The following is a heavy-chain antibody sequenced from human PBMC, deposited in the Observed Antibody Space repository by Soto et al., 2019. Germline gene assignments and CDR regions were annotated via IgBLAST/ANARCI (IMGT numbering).Heavy chain of an antibody. CDR3: AGEDIVVVPAAMFGDDAFDI. V-gene: IGHV3-48*02. Sequence: VQLVESGGGLVQPGGSLRLSCAASGFTFSSYSLNWVRQAPGKGLEWVSYISGSSSTIYYADSVKGRFTISRDNAKNSLYLQMNSLRDEDTAVYYCAGEDIVVVPAAMFGDDAFDIWGQGTMVTVSS. J-gene: IGHJ3*02. CDR1: GFTFSSYS. D-gene: IGHD2-2*01. CDR2: ISGSSSTI.